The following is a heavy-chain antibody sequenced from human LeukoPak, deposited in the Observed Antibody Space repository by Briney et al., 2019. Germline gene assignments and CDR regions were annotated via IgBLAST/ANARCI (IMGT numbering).Heavy chain of an antibody. CDR3: TRPPPEYDILTGNNWFDP. CDR1: GFTFSGSA. D-gene: IGHD3-9*01. Sequence: GGSLRLSCAASGFTFSGSAMHWVRQASGKGLEWVGRIRSKANSYATAYAASAKGRFTISRDDSKNTAYLQMNSLKTEDTAVYYCTRPPPEYDILTGNNWFDPWGQGTLVTVSS. V-gene: IGHV3-73*01. J-gene: IGHJ5*02. CDR2: IRSKANSYAT.